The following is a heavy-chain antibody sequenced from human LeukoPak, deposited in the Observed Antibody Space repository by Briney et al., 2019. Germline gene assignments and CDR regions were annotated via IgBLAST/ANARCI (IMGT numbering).Heavy chain of an antibody. CDR1: GFTFSSYS. CDR2: ISSSSSTI. V-gene: IGHV3-48*01. Sequence: GVSLRLSCAASGFTFSSYSMNWVRQAPGKGLEWASYISSSSSTIYYADSVKGRFTISRDNAKNSLYLQMNSLRAEDTAVYYCAKAGRYYDSSGYYVDAFDIWGQGTMVTVSS. J-gene: IGHJ3*02. D-gene: IGHD3-22*01. CDR3: AKAGRYYDSSGYYVDAFDI.